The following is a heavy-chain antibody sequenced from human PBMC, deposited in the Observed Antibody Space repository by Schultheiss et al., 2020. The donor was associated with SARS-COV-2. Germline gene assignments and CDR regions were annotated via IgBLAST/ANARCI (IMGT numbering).Heavy chain of an antibody. Sequence: GSLRLSCAASGFTFSSYSMNWVRQPPGKGLEWIGEISHNGSTNYNPSLKSRVTISVDTSKNQFSLKLSSVTAADTAVYYCASRNYDILTGYYSGDDYWGQGTLVTVSS. CDR2: ISHNGST. J-gene: IGHJ4*02. V-gene: IGHV4-34*01. CDR1: GFTFSSYS. CDR3: ASRNYDILTGYYSGDDY. D-gene: IGHD3-9*01.